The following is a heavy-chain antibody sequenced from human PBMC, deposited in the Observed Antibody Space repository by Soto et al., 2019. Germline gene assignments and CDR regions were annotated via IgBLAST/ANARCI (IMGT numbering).Heavy chain of an antibody. D-gene: IGHD3-10*01. J-gene: IGHJ5*02. CDR3: ARALMDYYGSGKHWFDP. CDR2: IYYSGST. V-gene: IGHV4-59*01. Sequence: SGSMSLACIVSGGTISSYYWSWIRQPPGKGLEWIGYIYYSGSTNYNPSLKSRVTISVDTSKNQFSLKLSSVTAADTAVYYCARALMDYYGSGKHWFDPWGQGTLVTVSS. CDR1: GGTISSYY.